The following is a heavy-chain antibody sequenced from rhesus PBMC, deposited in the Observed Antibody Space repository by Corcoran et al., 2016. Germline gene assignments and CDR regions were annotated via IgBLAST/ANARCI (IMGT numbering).Heavy chain of an antibody. CDR2: MYGSGSSP. Sequence: QLQLQESGPGLVKPSETLSVTCAVSGASISSSYWSWIRQAPGKGLEWIGYMYGSGSSPNTNPSLRSRVTLSVGTSKNQLSLKLSSVTAADTAVYYCARGGGYGYGLDSWGQGVVVTVSS. D-gene: IGHD5-36*01. J-gene: IGHJ6*01. CDR1: GASISSSY. V-gene: IGHV4-169*01. CDR3: ARGGGYGYGLDS.